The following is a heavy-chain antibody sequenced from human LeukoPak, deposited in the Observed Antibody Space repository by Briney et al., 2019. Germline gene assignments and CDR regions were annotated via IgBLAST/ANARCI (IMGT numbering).Heavy chain of an antibody. V-gene: IGHV3-23*01. CDR3: AKAGSTYYYDSSGYDFDY. CDR2: ISGSGGST. Sequence: PGGSLRLSCAASGFTFSSYAMSWVRQAPGKGLEWVSAISGSGGSTYYADSVKGRFTISRDNSKNTLYLQMNSLRAEDTAVYYCAKAGSTYYYDSSGYDFDYWGQGTLVTVSS. J-gene: IGHJ4*02. D-gene: IGHD3-22*01. CDR1: GFTFSSYA.